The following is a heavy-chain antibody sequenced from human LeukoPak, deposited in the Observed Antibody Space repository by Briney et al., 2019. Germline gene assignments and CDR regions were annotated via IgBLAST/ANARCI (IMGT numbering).Heavy chain of an antibody. CDR3: ARDLTPGAPDYFDY. Sequence: GGSLRLSCAASGFTFGSYAMHWVRQPPGKGLEWVAVIAHDETNRFYADFVKGRFTISRDNSMNTLYLRMDSLRPEDTSVYFCARDLTPGAPDYFDYWGQGTLVTVSS. CDR2: IAHDETNR. CDR1: GFTFGSYA. J-gene: IGHJ4*02. D-gene: IGHD2-2*01. V-gene: IGHV3-30*04.